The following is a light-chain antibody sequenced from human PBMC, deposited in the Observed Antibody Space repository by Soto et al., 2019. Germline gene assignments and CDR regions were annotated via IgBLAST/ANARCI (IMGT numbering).Light chain of an antibody. V-gene: IGKV3D-20*01. CDR3: QQYGSSPLT. CDR1: QSVSSY. CDR2: DAS. Sequence: ESVLTQSPATLSLSPGERATLSCGASQSVSSYLAWYQQKPGLAPRLLIYDASSRATGIPDRFSGSGSGTDFTLTISRLEPEDFAVYYCQQYGSSPLTFGGGTKVEI. J-gene: IGKJ4*01.